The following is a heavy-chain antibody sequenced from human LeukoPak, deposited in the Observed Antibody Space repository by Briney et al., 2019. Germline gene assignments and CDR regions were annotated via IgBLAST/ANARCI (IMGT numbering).Heavy chain of an antibody. V-gene: IGHV3-53*01. D-gene: IGHD3/OR15-3a*01. J-gene: IGHJ4*02. Sequence: PGGSLRLSCAVSGFTVSSNYMSWVRQAPGKELEWVSVIYSGGSTHYADSVKGRFTISRDNSENTLFLQVNSLRAEDTAVYYCARADGTGGPYDYWGQGTLVTVSS. CDR3: ARADGTGGPYDY. CDR1: GFTVSSNY. CDR2: IYSGGST.